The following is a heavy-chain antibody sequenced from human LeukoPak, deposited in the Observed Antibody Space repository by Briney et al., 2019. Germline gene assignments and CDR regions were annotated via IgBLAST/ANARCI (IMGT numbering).Heavy chain of an antibody. J-gene: IGHJ6*03. CDR1: GFTFSSYE. CDR2: ISSSGSTI. D-gene: IGHD3-22*01. V-gene: IGHV3-48*03. CDR3: ARYQGPYDSSGYRPLYYMDV. Sequence: PGGSLRLSCAASGFTFSSYEMNWVRQAPGKGLEWVSYISSSGSTIYYADSVKGRFTISRDNAKNSLYLQMNSLRAEDTAVYYCARYQGPYDSSGYRPLYYMDVWGKGTTVTISS.